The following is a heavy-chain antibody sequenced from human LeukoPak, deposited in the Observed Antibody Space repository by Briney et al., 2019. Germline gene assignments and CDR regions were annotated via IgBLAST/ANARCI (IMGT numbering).Heavy chain of an antibody. CDR2: INPAGSDT. CDR1: GFSFNTYW. D-gene: IGHD6-13*01. Sequence: PGGSLRLSCAASGFSFNTYWMKWVRQPPGRGLELVANINPAGSDTTYLDPLMERLTIFTDNATNMVYLQMNSLRAEGTAVYSCGRFGYAAAVDLWGQGTLVTVSS. V-gene: IGHV3-7*01. J-gene: IGHJ4*02. CDR3: GRFGYAAAVDL.